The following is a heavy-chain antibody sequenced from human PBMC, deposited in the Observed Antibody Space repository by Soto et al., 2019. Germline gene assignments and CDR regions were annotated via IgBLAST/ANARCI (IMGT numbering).Heavy chain of an antibody. V-gene: IGHV3-23*01. J-gene: IGHJ5*02. D-gene: IGHD7-27*01. CDR1: GFTLNNYA. Sequence: EVQLLQSGGGLAQPGGSLRLSCAASGFTLNNYAVAWVRQAPGKGLEWVSTMIGGSHGTAYSDSVRGRFTVSRDNSKNSLYLQMNSLGAEDTSMYYCAKVKSTGDLDWFDPWGQGSLVTVSS. CDR3: AKVKSTGDLDWFDP. CDR2: MIGGSHGT.